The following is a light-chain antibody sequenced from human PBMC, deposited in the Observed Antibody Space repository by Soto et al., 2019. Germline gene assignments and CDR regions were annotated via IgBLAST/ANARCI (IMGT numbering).Light chain of an antibody. CDR1: QSISSW. CDR3: QQYNSYSPWT. CDR2: DAS. V-gene: IGKV1-5*01. J-gene: IGKJ1*01. Sequence: DIQMTQSPSTLSASVGDRVTITCRASQSISSWLAWYQQKPGKAPNLLIFDASSLECGVPSRFSGSGSGTEFTLTISSLQPDDFATYYCQQYNSYSPWTFGQGTKVEIK.